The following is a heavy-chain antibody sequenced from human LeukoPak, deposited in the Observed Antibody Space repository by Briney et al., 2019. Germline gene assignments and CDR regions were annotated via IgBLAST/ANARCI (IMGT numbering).Heavy chain of an antibody. CDR3: ARDPAGIAVAGTSDY. J-gene: IGHJ4*02. CDR2: ISSRSSPI. D-gene: IGHD6-19*01. V-gene: IGHV3-11*04. Sequence: GGSLRLSCAASGFTFSDYYMSWIRQAPGKGLEWVSYISSRSSPIYYADSVKGRFTISRDNSKNTLYLQMNSLRADDTAMYYCARDPAGIAVAGTSDYWGQGTLVTVSS. CDR1: GFTFSDYY.